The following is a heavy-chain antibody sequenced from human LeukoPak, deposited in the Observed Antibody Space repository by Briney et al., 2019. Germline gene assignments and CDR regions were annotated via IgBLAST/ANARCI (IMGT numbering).Heavy chain of an antibody. CDR1: GYTFTVYC. D-gene: IGHD2-21*02. Sequence: ASVTVSYNASGYTFTVYCMHWVRHAPGQGLEWMGWINPNSGGTNYAQKVKGRVTMTRDTSISTAYMELSRLRSEDTAVYYCARYCGGDCAHSADAFDIWGQGTMVTVSS. V-gene: IGHV1-2*02. CDR3: ARYCGGDCAHSADAFDI. J-gene: IGHJ3*02. CDR2: INPNSGGT.